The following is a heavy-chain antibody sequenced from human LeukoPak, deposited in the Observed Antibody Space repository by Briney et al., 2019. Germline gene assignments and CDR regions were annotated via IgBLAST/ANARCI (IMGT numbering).Heavy chain of an antibody. J-gene: IGHJ4*02. CDR2: IYYSVST. CDR3: ARDRLYCSSTSCFHYFDY. CDR1: GGSLSSYY. Sequence: PSETLSLTCTVSGGSLSSYYWSWIRQPPGKGLEWIGYIYYSVSTNYNPSLQIRVTTSVDTSKNHFSLNLSSVTAADTAVYYCARDRLYCSSTSCFHYFDYWGQGTLVTVSS. D-gene: IGHD2-2*01. V-gene: IGHV4-59*01.